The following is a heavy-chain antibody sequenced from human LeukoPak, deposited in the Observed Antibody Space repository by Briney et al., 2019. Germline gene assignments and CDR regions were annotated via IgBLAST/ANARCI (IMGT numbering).Heavy chain of an antibody. CDR1: GFTFSSYE. J-gene: IGHJ4*02. CDR3: ARDFRGYDSRLHDY. V-gene: IGHV3-48*03. CDR2: ISSGGSSI. Sequence: AGGSLRLSCAASGFTFSSYEMNWVRQAPGKGLEWISYISSGGSSIYYADSVKGRFTISRDNAKNSLYLQMYSLRAEDTAVYYCARDFRGYDSRLHDYWGQGTLVTVSS. D-gene: IGHD3-22*01.